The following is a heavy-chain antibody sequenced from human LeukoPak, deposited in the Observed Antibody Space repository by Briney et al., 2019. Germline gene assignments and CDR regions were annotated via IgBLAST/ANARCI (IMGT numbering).Heavy chain of an antibody. CDR2: INHSGST. CDR3: ARSYYFDY. V-gene: IGHV4-34*01. Sequence: SETLSLTCAVYGGSFSGYYWSWIRQPPGKGLEWIGEINHSGSTNYNPSLKSRVTISVDTSKNQFSLKLSSVTAADTAVYYCARSYYFDYWGQGTLVTVSS. CDR1: GGSFSGYY. J-gene: IGHJ4*02.